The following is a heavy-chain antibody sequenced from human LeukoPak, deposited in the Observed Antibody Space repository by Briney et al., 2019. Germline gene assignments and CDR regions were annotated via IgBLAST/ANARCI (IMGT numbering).Heavy chain of an antibody. Sequence: PGGSLRLSCAASGFTVSSNYMNWVRQAPGKGLEWVSVIYSSGRTYYADSVKGRFTISRDNAKNSLYLQMNSLRAEDTAVYYCARGTAMVDYWGQGTLVTVSS. V-gene: IGHV3-53*01. J-gene: IGHJ4*02. CDR2: IYSSGRT. CDR3: ARGTAMVDY. D-gene: IGHD5-18*01. CDR1: GFTVSSNY.